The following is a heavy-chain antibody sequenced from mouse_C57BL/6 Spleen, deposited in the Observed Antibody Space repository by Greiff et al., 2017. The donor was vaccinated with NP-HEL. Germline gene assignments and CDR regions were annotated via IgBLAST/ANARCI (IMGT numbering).Heavy chain of an antibody. V-gene: IGHV5-4*01. Sequence: EVQLVESGGGLVKPGGSLKLSCAASGFTFSSYAMSWVRQTPEKRLEWVATISDGGSYTYYPDNVKGRFTISRDNAKNNLYLQMSHLKSEDTAMYYCARSCYDGYYVDYFDYWGQGTTLTVSS. CDR2: ISDGGSYT. J-gene: IGHJ2*01. CDR3: ARSCYDGYYVDYFDY. CDR1: GFTFSSYA. D-gene: IGHD2-3*01.